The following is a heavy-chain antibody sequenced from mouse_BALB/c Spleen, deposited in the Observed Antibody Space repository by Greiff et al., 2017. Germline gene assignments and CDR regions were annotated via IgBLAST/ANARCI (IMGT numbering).Heavy chain of an antibody. D-gene: IGHD1-1*01. Sequence: EVQLQQSGPELVKPGASVKMSCKASGYTFTSYVMHWVKQKPGQGLEWIGYINPYNDGTKYNEKFKGKATLTSDKSSSTAYMELSSLTSEDSAVYYCAFHLLLRSYYFDYWGQGTTLTVSS. CDR2: INPYNDGT. V-gene: IGHV1-14*01. CDR1: GYTFTSYV. J-gene: IGHJ2*01. CDR3: AFHLLLRSYYFDY.